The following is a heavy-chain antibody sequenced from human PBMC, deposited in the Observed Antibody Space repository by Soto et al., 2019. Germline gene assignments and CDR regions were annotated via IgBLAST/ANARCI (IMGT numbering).Heavy chain of an antibody. V-gene: IGHV3-23*01. J-gene: IGHJ6*02. CDR2: ISGSGGST. CDR1: GFTFSSYA. D-gene: IGHD6-6*01. Sequence: EVQLLESGGGLVQPGGSLRLSCAASGFTFSSYAMSWVRQAPGKGLEWVSAISGSGGSTYYADSVKCRFTISRDNSKNTLYLQMNSLRAEDTAVYYCAKDQVSELVPPAHYYYYYGMDVWGQGTTVTVSS. CDR3: AKDQVSELVPPAHYYYYYGMDV.